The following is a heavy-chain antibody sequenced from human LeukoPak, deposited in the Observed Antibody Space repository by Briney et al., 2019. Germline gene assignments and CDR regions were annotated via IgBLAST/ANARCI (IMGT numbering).Heavy chain of an antibody. CDR3: ARGLGYGDYSNDAFDI. J-gene: IGHJ3*02. V-gene: IGHV4-34*01. CDR2: INHSGST. CDR1: GGSFSGYY. Sequence: SETLSLTCAVYGGSFSGYYWSWIHQPPGKGLEWIGEINHSGSTNYNPSLKSRVTISVDTSKNQFSLKLSSVTAADTAVYYCARGLGYGDYSNDAFDIWGQGTMVTVSS. D-gene: IGHD4-17*01.